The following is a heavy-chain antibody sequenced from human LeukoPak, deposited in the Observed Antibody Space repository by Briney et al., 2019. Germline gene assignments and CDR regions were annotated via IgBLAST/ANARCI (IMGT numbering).Heavy chain of an antibody. V-gene: IGHV1-8*01. J-gene: IGHJ4*02. CDR3: ARVAARADY. CDR1: GYTFTSYD. D-gene: IGHD6-6*01. Sequence: ASVKVSCKASGYTFTSYDINWVRQATGQGLEWRGWMNPNGGNTGYAQKFQGRVTMTRNTSISTAYMELSSLSSEDTAVYYCARVAARADYWGQGTLVTVSS. CDR2: MNPNGGNT.